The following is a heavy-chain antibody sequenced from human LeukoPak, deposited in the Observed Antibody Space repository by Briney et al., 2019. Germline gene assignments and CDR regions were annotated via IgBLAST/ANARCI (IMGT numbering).Heavy chain of an antibody. CDR1: VGSLSSYY. CDR2: IYYSGST. D-gene: IGHD6-13*01. J-gene: IGHJ4*02. Sequence: SETLSLTCTVSVGSLSSYYWSWIRQPRAKGLEWIGYIYYSGSTNYNPSLKRRVTISVDTSKNQFSLKLSSVTAAETAVYYCARLEQQLVQGAYYFDYWGQGTLVTVSS. CDR3: ARLEQQLVQGAYYFDY. V-gene: IGHV4-59*08.